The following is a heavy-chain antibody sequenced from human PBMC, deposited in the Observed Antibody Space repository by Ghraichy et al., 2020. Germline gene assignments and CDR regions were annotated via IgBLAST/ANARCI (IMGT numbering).Heavy chain of an antibody. Sequence: SETLSLTCTVSGGSFSSYYWSWIRQPPGKGLEWIGYIYYSGSTNYNPSLKSRVTISVDTSKNQFSLKLSSVTAADTAVYYCARVSRRGATKIGYFDYWGQGTLVTVSS. D-gene: IGHD1-26*01. V-gene: IGHV4-59*01. J-gene: IGHJ4*02. CDR2: IYYSGST. CDR3: ARVSRRGATKIGYFDY. CDR1: GGSFSSYY.